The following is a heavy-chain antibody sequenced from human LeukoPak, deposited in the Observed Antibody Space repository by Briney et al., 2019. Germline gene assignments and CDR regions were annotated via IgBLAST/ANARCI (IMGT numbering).Heavy chain of an antibody. V-gene: IGHV4-34*01. Sequence: PSETLSLTCAVYGGSFSGYYWSWIRQPPGKGLEWIGEINHSGSTNYNPSLKSRVTISVDTSKNQFSLKLSSVTAADTAVYYCAREVGIVATIKPYFDYWGQGTLATVSS. CDR3: AREVGIVATIKPYFDY. CDR2: INHSGST. J-gene: IGHJ4*02. CDR1: GGSFSGYY. D-gene: IGHD5-12*01.